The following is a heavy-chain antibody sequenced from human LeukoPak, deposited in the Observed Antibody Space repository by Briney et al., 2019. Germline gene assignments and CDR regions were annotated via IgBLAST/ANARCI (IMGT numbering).Heavy chain of an antibody. CDR1: GGSISSYY. CDR3: AREITMVRGVRAFDY. D-gene: IGHD3-10*01. V-gene: IGHV4-59*01. Sequence: PSETLSLTCTVSGGSISSYYWSWIRQPPGKGLEWIGYIYYSGSTNYNTSLKSRVTISVDTSKNQFSLKLSSVTAADTAVYYCAREITMVRGVRAFDYWGQGTLVTVSS. CDR2: IYYSGST. J-gene: IGHJ4*02.